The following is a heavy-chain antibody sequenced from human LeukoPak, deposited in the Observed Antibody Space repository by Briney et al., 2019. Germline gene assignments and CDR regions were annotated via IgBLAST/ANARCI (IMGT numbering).Heavy chain of an antibody. CDR2: MNPNSGNT. Sequence: ASVKVSCKASGYTFTSYDINWVRQATGQGLEWMGWMNPNSGNTGYAQKFQGGVTMTRNTSISTAYMELSSLRSEDTAVYYCARDSNRLTYYDFWSGYPRRRWFDPWGQGTLVTVSS. CDR3: ARDSNRLTYYDFWSGYPRRRWFDP. J-gene: IGHJ5*02. CDR1: GYTFTSYD. D-gene: IGHD3-3*01. V-gene: IGHV1-8*01.